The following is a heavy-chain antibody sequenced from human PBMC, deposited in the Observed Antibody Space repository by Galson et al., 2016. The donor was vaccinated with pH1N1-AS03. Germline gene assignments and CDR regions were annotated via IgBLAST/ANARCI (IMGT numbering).Heavy chain of an antibody. Sequence: SLRLSCAASGFTVSSKYMNWVRQAPGKALEWISVIYSGGDTFYADSVKGRFTISRDNAKNSMFLQVYSLRVEDTAVYYCVRVAYVDEGFDSWGQGTLVTVSS. J-gene: IGHJ4*02. CDR2: IYSGGDT. CDR3: VRVAYVDEGFDS. V-gene: IGHV3-53*01. CDR1: GFTVSSKY. D-gene: IGHD2-21*01.